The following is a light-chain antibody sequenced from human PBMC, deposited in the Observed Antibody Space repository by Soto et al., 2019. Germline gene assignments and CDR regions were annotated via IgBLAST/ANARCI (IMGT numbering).Light chain of an antibody. CDR1: QSISNW. Sequence: DTQMTQSPSTLSASVGDRVTITCRASQSISNWLAWYQQKPGKVPKLLIYKASSLESGVPSRFSGSGSGTEFTLTISSLQPDDFATYYCQQYNSSFGQGTKVDIK. CDR2: KAS. J-gene: IGKJ1*01. CDR3: QQYNSS. V-gene: IGKV1-5*03.